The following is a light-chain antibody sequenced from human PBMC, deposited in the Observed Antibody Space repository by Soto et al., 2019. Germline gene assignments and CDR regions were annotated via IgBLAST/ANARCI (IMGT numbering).Light chain of an antibody. CDR3: QQYGRSPPVS. Sequence: EIVLTQSPGTLSLSPGERATLSCRASQSVSSSSLAWYQQKPGQAPRLRIYGASIRATGIPDRISGSGSGTDFTLTISRLGPEDFAVYYCQQYGRSPPVSFGGGTKVEI. J-gene: IGKJ4*01. V-gene: IGKV3-20*01. CDR2: GAS. CDR1: QSVSSSS.